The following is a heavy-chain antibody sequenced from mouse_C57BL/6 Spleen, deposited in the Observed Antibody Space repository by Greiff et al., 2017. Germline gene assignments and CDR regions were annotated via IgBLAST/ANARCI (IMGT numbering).Heavy chain of an antibody. CDR2: IDPSDSYT. V-gene: IGHV1-50*01. J-gene: IGHJ2*01. D-gene: IGHD2-1*01. CDR1: GYTFTSYW. CDR3: ARRYYGNPY. Sequence: QVQLQQPGAELVKPGASVKLSCKASGYTFTSYWMQWVKQRPGQGLEWIGEIDPSDSYTNYNQKFKGKATLTVDTSSSTAYMQLSSLTSEDSAVYYCARRYYGNPYWGQGTTLTVSS.